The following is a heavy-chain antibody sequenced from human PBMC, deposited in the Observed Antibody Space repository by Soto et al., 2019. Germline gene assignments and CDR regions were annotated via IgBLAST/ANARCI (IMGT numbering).Heavy chain of an antibody. CDR3: ARDEGYCSGGSCYQGY. Sequence: QVQLVQSGAEVKKPGSSVKVSCKASGGTFSSYAISWVRQAPGQGLEWMGGIIPIFGTANYAQKFQGRVTITADESTSTAYMEVSSLRSEDTAVYYCARDEGYCSGGSCYQGYWGQGTLVTVSS. CDR2: IIPIFGTA. D-gene: IGHD2-15*01. V-gene: IGHV1-69*01. J-gene: IGHJ4*02. CDR1: GGTFSSYA.